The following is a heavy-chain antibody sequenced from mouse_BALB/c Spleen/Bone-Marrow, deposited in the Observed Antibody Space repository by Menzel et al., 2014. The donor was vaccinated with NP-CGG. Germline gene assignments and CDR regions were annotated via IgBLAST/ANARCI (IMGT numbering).Heavy chain of an antibody. CDR2: INPSTGYT. Sequence: QVQLKQSGAELAKPGASVKMSCKASGYTFTSYWMHWVKRRPGQGLEWIGYINPSTGYTEYNQKFKDKATLTADKSSSTAYMQLSGLTSEDSAVYYCARDYRYDGFAYWGQGTLVTVSA. V-gene: IGHV1-7*01. CDR1: GYTFTSYW. D-gene: IGHD2-14*01. J-gene: IGHJ3*01. CDR3: ARDYRYDGFAY.